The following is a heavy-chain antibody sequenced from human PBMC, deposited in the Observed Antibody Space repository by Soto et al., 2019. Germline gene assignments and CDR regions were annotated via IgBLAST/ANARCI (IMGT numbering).Heavy chain of an antibody. J-gene: IGHJ6*02. CDR1: GYTFANYA. CDR2: INAGNGNT. CDR3: ARVYCSSTSCYYYYGMDV. Sequence: GASVKVSCKASGYTFANYAMHWVRQAPGQRLEWMGWINAGNGNTKYSQKFQGRVTITRDTSASTAYMELSSLRSEDTAVYYCARVYCSSTSCYYYYGMDVWGQGTTVTVS. D-gene: IGHD2-2*01. V-gene: IGHV1-3*01.